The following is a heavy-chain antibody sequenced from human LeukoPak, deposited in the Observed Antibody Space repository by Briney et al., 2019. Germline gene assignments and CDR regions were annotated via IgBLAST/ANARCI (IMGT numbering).Heavy chain of an antibody. CDR3: ARGVSPFSETFDY. Sequence: SVKVSCKASGGTFTSYAISWVRHAPGQGLEWIGGIIPIFGTANYAQKFQGRVTITADESTSTAYMELSSLRSEDTAVYYCARGVSPFSETFDYWGQGTLVTVSS. CDR2: IIPIFGTA. CDR1: GGTFTSYA. V-gene: IGHV1-69*13. J-gene: IGHJ4*02. D-gene: IGHD3-3*01.